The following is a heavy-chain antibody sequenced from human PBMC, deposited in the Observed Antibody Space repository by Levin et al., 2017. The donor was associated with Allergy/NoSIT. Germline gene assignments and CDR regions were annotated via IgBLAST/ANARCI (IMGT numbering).Heavy chain of an antibody. CDR3: AKVGPGVVVGSYFDY. Sequence: GGSLRLSCAASGFTFDDYAMHWVRQAPGKGLEWVSGISWNSGSIGYADSVKGRFTISRDNAKNSLYLQMNSLRAEDTALYYCAKVGPGVVVGSYFDYWGQGTLVTVSS. D-gene: IGHD2-15*01. J-gene: IGHJ4*02. CDR2: ISWNSGSI. V-gene: IGHV3-9*01. CDR1: GFTFDDYA.